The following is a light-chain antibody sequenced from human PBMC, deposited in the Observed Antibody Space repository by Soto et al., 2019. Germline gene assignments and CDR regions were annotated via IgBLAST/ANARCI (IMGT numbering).Light chain of an antibody. CDR3: QQYDNWPRT. CDR2: HAS. J-gene: IGKJ1*01. Sequence: EIVMTQSPASLSVSPGETATLSCRASQRVGGNLAWYQQKPGQAPRLLIYHASTRATGIPARFSGSGSGTDFTLIISSLQSEDFAFFYCQQYDNWPRTFGQGTKVEIK. CDR1: QRVGGN. V-gene: IGKV3-15*01.